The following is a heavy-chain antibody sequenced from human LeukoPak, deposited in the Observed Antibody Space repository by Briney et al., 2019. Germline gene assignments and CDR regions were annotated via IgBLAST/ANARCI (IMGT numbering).Heavy chain of an antibody. D-gene: IGHD3-3*01. V-gene: IGHV3-7*01. Sequence: GGSLRLSCAASGFTFSSYWMSWVRQAPGKGLEWVANIKQDGSEKCYVDSVKGRFTISRDNAKNSLYLQMNSLRAEDTAVYYCASYYDFWSGYSSIRYWGQGTLVTVSS. J-gene: IGHJ4*02. CDR3: ASYYDFWSGYSSIRY. CDR1: GFTFSSYW. CDR2: IKQDGSEK.